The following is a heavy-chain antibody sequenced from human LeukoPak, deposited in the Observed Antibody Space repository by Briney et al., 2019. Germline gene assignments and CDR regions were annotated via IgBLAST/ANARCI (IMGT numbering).Heavy chain of an antibody. CDR2: IHRSGSA. Sequence: SETLSLTCTVSLDSATSNFWSWVRQPPGKGLEWIGEIHRSGSANHNPSLQSRVTISIDRSRNQIALEFSSVTAADTAVYYCAREILGGFNPGAYWGQGTLVTVSS. D-gene: IGHD1-14*01. CDR3: AREILGGFNPGAY. CDR1: LDSATSNF. V-gene: IGHV4-4*02. J-gene: IGHJ4*02.